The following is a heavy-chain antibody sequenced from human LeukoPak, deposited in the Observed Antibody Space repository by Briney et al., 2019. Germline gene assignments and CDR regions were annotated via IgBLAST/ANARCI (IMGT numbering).Heavy chain of an antibody. CDR2: IRYDGSNK. Sequence: GGSLRLSCAASGFTFSSYCMHWVRQAPGKGLEWVAFIRYDGSNKYYADSVKGRFTISRDNSKNTLYLQMNSLRAEDTAVYYCAKDFLRVAPYYFDYRGQGTLVTVSS. CDR1: GFTFSSYC. D-gene: IGHD2-15*01. J-gene: IGHJ4*02. V-gene: IGHV3-30*02. CDR3: AKDFLRVAPYYFDY.